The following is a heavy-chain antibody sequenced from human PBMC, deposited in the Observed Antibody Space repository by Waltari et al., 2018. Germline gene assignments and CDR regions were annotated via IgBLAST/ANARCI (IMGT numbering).Heavy chain of an antibody. CDR3: AESDSGSWQYFFNS. Sequence: QMKLLESGPGLVKPSETLSLTCTVSAGSVRGHYWSWIRQPAGKGLEWIGRVYSTGAANYNPAPGRRATISVDTTKKQVSLMLTSVTAADTAMYFCAESDSGSWQYFFNSWGPGALVTVSS. J-gene: IGHJ4*02. CDR1: AGSVRGHY. CDR2: VYSTGAA. V-gene: IGHV4-4*07. D-gene: IGHD6-19*01.